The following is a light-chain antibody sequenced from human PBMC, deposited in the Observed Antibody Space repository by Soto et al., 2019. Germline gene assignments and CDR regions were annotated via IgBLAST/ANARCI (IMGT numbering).Light chain of an antibody. CDR1: QSVSNNY. J-gene: IGKJ4*01. V-gene: IGKV3D-20*02. CDR2: GAS. CDR3: HQRSNWPLT. Sequence: EIVLTQSPGTLSLSPGERATLSCRASQSVSNNYLAWYQQKPGQAPRLLIYGASNRATGIPDRFSGSGSGTDFTLTISSLEPEDFAVYYCHQRSNWPLTFGRGTKVAIK.